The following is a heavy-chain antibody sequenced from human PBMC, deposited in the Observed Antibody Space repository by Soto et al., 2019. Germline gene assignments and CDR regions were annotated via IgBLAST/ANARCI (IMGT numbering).Heavy chain of an antibody. V-gene: IGHV1-69*13. J-gene: IGHJ6*02. CDR1: GGTFSSYA. Sequence: ASVKVSCKASGGTFSSYAISWVRQAPGQGLEWMGGIIPIFGTANYAQKFQGRVTITADESTSTAYMEPSSLRSEDTAVYYCARDLTPNAYYDFWSGYYSPEDYYGMDVWGQGTTVTVSS. CDR3: ARDLTPNAYYDFWSGYYSPEDYYGMDV. CDR2: IIPIFGTA. D-gene: IGHD3-3*01.